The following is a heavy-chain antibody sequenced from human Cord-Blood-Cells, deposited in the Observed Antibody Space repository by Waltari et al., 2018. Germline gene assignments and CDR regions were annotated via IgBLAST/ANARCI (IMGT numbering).Heavy chain of an antibody. V-gene: IGHV3-30-3*01. CDR2: ISYDGSNK. Sequence: QVQLVESGGGVVQPGRSLRLSCAASAFTFSSYAMHWVRQAPGKGLEWVAVISYDGSNKYYADSVKGRFTISRDNSKNTLYLQMNSLRAEDTAVYYCARGRYSSSPDDAFDIWGQGTMVTVSS. J-gene: IGHJ3*02. CDR3: ARGRYSSSPDDAFDI. D-gene: IGHD6-13*01. CDR1: AFTFSSYA.